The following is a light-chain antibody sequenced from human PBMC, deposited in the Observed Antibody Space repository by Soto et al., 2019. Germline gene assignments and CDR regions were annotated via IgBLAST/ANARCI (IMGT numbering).Light chain of an antibody. J-gene: IGKJ1*01. CDR3: QPFDTFFLT. CDR1: QTIDDS. V-gene: IGKV1-5*01. CDR2: DAS. Sequence: EIEMTQSPSTLSASVGDRVTLTCRANQTIDDSLAWYQQKPGKAPKLLIYDASRLETGVPSRFSGSGSGTEFTLTITGLQPDDFATYYCQPFDTFFLTFCPGTRV.